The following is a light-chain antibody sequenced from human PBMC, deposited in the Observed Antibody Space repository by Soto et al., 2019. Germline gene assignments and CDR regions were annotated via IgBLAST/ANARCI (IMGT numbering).Light chain of an antibody. CDR3: NSYTSKSTGV. V-gene: IGLV2-14*01. CDR1: SSDVGGYNY. J-gene: IGLJ1*01. CDR2: EVS. Sequence: QSALTQPASVSGSPGQSITISCTGTSSDVGGYNYVSWYQQHPGKAPKLIIYEVSNRPSGVSNRFYGSKSGNTASLTISGLQAEDEAVYYCNSYTSKSTGVFGTGTKLTVL.